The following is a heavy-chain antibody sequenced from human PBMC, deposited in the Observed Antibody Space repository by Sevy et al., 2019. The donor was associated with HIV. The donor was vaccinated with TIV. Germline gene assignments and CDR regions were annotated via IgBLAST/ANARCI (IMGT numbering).Heavy chain of an antibody. CDR3: AADLGVNGSGSYRFDY. J-gene: IGHJ4*02. D-gene: IGHD3-10*01. CDR1: GFTFTSSA. Sequence: ASVKVSCKASGFTFTSSAVQWVRQARGQRLEWIGWIVVGSGNTNYAQKFQERVTITRDMSTSTAYMGLSSLRSEDTAVYYCAADLGVNGSGSYRFDYWGQGTLVTVSS. V-gene: IGHV1-58*01. CDR2: IVVGSGNT.